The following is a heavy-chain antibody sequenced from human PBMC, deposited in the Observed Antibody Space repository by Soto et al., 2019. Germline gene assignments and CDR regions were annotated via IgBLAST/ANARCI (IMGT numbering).Heavy chain of an antibody. D-gene: IGHD3-3*01. CDR1: GYNFTKHC. CDR3: ASYYDFWSGYGDAFDI. CDR2: ISAYNGNT. J-gene: IGHJ3*02. V-gene: IGHV1-18*01. Sequence: APVEVSRKGSGYNFTKHCIIWVRQAPGQRLEWEGWISAYNGNTNYAQKLQGRVTMTTDTSTSTAYMELRSLRSDDTAVYYCASYYDFWSGYGDAFDIWGQGTMVTVSS.